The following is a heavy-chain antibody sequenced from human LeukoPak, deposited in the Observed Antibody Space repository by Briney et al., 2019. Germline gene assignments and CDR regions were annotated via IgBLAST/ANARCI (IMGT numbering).Heavy chain of an antibody. CDR1: GFTFSSYW. V-gene: IGHV3-21*01. Sequence: PGGSLRLSCAASGFTFSSYWMHWVRQAPGKGLVWVSSVSSSSAYIYYADSVKGRFTISRDNAKNSLYLQMNSLRAEDTAVYYCARVMTTVIKAFDYWGQGTLVTVSS. J-gene: IGHJ4*02. CDR2: VSSSSAYI. D-gene: IGHD4-17*01. CDR3: ARVMTTVIKAFDY.